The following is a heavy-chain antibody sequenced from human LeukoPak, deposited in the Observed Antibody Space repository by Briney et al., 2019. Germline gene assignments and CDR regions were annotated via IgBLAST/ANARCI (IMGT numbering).Heavy chain of an antibody. V-gene: IGHV3-7*01. CDR1: GFTFSSYW. CDR3: ARVGGRYSPLGY. J-gene: IGHJ4*02. CDR2: IKQDGSEK. Sequence: PGGSLRLSCAASGFTFSSYWMSWVRQAPGKGLEWVANIKQDGSEKYYVDSVKGRLTISRDNAKNSLYLQMISLRAEDTAVYYCARVGGRYSPLGYWGQGTLVTVSS. D-gene: IGHD3-16*02.